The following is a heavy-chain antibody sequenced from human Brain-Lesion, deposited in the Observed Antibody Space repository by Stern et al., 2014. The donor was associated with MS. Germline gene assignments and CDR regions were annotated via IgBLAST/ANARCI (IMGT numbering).Heavy chain of an antibody. CDR2: IKEDGTEK. CDR3: ARVYNTIYGIVTQRGSGMDV. D-gene: IGHD3-3*01. V-gene: IGHV3-7*01. J-gene: IGHJ6*02. Sequence: EVQLVESGGGLVQPGGSLTISCTAAGFTFGNYWMTWVRQAPGKGLEGVANIKEDGTEKNYVDSVKGRFTISRDNARNSLYLQMNSLRVEDTALYYCARVYNTIYGIVTQRGSGMDVWGQGTKVIVSS. CDR1: GFTFGNYW.